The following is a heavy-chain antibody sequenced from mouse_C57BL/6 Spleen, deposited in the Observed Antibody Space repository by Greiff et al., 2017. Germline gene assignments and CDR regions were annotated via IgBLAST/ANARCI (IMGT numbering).Heavy chain of an antibody. CDR2: IYPRSGNT. J-gene: IGHJ2*01. CDR3: ARANWCFDY. CDR1: GYTFTSYG. D-gene: IGHD4-1*01. Sequence: QVQLKQSGAELARPGASVKLSCKASGYTFTSYGISWVKQRTGQGLEWIGEIYPRSGNTYYNEKFKGKATLTADKSSSTAYMELRSLTSEDSAVYFCARANWCFDYWGQGTTLTVSS. V-gene: IGHV1-81*01.